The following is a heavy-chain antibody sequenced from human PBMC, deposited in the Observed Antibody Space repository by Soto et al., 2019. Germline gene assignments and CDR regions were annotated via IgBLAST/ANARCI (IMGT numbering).Heavy chain of an antibody. J-gene: IGHJ5*01. Sequence: PSETLSLTCSVSGDSISNLDYFWAWIRQPPGQALEYIGYIYKSATTYYNPSFESRVAISGDTSKSQFSLNVTCVTAADAAVYFCARGRYFLTGRCFPNWFESWGQGALVTVSS. CDR1: GDSISNLDYF. CDR3: ARGRYFLTGRCFPNWFES. D-gene: IGHD7-27*01. V-gene: IGHV4-30-4*02. CDR2: IYKSATT.